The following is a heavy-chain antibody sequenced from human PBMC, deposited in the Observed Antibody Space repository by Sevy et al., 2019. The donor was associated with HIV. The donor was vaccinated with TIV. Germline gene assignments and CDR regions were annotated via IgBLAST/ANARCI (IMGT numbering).Heavy chain of an antibody. CDR3: AKGRVDYFY. Sequence: GGSLRLSCEGSGFTFRSSAMSWVRQAPGKGLEFVAAITDRGDVRYYEDSVKGRFTISRDNSKNSMYLEMNSLRADDTAQYYCAKGRVDYFYWGQGTLVTVSS. V-gene: IGHV3-23*01. J-gene: IGHJ4*02. CDR2: ITDRGDVR. CDR1: GFTFRSSA. D-gene: IGHD3-16*01.